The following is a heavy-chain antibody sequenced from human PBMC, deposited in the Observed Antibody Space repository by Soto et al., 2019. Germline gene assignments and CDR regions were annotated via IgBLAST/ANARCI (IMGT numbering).Heavy chain of an antibody. CDR1: GFSFSYYA. J-gene: IGHJ1*01. CDR3: ASPYCSGGSCYLTEYFQH. Sequence: QVQLVESGGGVVQPGRSLRLSCAASGFSFSYYAMHWVRQAPGKGLERVAVIAYDASKKYYADSVKGRFTISRDNSKNTLYLQMNSLRDEDTAVYYCASPYCSGGSCYLTEYFQHWGQGTLVTVSS. CDR2: IAYDASKK. V-gene: IGHV3-30*03. D-gene: IGHD2-15*01.